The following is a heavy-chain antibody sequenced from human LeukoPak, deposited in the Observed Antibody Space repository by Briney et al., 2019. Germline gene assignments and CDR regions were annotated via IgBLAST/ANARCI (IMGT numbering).Heavy chain of an antibody. D-gene: IGHD3-3*01. CDR1: GGSISSSSYY. J-gene: IGHJ6*03. CDR3: AREGSGPSYLNYMDV. V-gene: IGHV4-39*02. CDR2: IYYSGST. Sequence: PSETLSLTCTVSGGSISSSSYYWGWIRQPPGKGLEWIGSIYYSGSTYYNPSLKSRVTISVDTSKNQFSLKLSSVTAADTAVYYCAREGSGPSYLNYMDVWGKGTTVTVSS.